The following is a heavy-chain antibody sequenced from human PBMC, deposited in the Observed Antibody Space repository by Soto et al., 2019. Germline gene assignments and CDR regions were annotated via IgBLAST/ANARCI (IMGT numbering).Heavy chain of an antibody. D-gene: IGHD2-8*01. CDR2: INHSGST. CDR3: ASEGAYCTNGVCYGD. Sequence: QVQLQQWGAGLLKPSETLSLTCAVYGGSFSGYYWSWIRQPPGKGLEWIGEINHSGSTNYNPSLKSRVTISVDTSKNQFSLKLSSVTAADTAVYYCASEGAYCTNGVCYGDWGQGTLVTVSS. CDR1: GGSFSGYY. V-gene: IGHV4-34*01. J-gene: IGHJ4*02.